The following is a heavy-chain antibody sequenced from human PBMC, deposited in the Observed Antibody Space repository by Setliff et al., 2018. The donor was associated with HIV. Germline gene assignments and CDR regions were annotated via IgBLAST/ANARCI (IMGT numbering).Heavy chain of an antibody. J-gene: IGHJ5*02. CDR1: GFTLTGYS. V-gene: IGHV3-48*01. CDR3: VRHPGSDFSGDPDWFDR. Sequence: PGGSLRLSCVASGFTLTGYSIIWVRQAPGKGLEWLAYITTISALIHYADSVKGRFTVSRDNAKNAVYLQMDSLRAEDTAVYYCVRHPGSDFSGDPDWFDRWGQGILGTVSS. D-gene: IGHD2-15*01. CDR2: ITTISALI.